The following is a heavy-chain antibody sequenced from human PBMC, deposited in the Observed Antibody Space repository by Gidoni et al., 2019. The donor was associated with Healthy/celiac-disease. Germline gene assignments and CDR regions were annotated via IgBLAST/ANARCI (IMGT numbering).Heavy chain of an antibody. J-gene: IGHJ4*02. V-gene: IGHV1-69*01. Sequence: QVQLVQSGAEVKKPGSSVQVSCKASGGTFISYAISWVRQAPGQGLEWMGGIIPIIGTANYAQKFQGRVTMTADESTSTAYMELSSLRSEDTAVYYCAREGSSSSRDYFDYWGQGTLVTVSS. D-gene: IGHD6-6*01. CDR2: IIPIIGTA. CDR3: AREGSSSSRDYFDY. CDR1: GGTFISYA.